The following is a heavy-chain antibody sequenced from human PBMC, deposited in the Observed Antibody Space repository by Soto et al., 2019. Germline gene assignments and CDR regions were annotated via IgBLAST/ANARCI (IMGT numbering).Heavy chain of an antibody. V-gene: IGHV4-34*01. J-gene: IGHJ4*02. D-gene: IGHD5-18*01. CDR3: ASSIAGYSYGSFDY. CDR2: INHSGST. Sequence: SETLSLTCAVYGGSFSGYHWSWIRQPPGKGLEWIGEINHSGSTNYNPSLKSRVTISVDTSKNQFSLKLSSVTAADTAVYYCASSIAGYSYGSFDYWGQGTLVTVSS. CDR1: GGSFSGYH.